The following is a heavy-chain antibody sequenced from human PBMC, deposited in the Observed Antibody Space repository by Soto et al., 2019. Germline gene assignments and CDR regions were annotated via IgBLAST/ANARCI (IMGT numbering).Heavy chain of an antibody. CDR2: ISAYDGNT. Sequence: QVPLVQSGAEVKKPGASVKVSCKASGYTFTSYGISWVRQAPGQGLEWMGWISAYDGNTNYAQKLQGRVTMTTDTSTSTAYMELRSLRSDDTAVYYCARGLPGISAEIGGYNWFDPWGQGTLVTVSS. J-gene: IGHJ5*02. CDR1: GYTFTSYG. V-gene: IGHV1-18*04. CDR3: ARGLPGISAEIGGYNWFDP. D-gene: IGHD6-13*01.